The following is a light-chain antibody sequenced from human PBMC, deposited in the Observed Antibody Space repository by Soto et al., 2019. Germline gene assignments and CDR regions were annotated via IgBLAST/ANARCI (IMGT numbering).Light chain of an antibody. J-gene: IGLJ2*01. V-gene: IGLV2-23*01. CDR3: CSSAGDTLVV. Sequence: QSALTQPASVSGSPGQSITISCTGTSSDVGSYNTVSWYQQHPGKAPKLMIFEDTERPSGVSHRFSASKSGNTAYLSISGLQAEDEAYYYCCSSAGDTLVVFGGGTTVTVL. CDR1: SSDVGSYNT. CDR2: EDT.